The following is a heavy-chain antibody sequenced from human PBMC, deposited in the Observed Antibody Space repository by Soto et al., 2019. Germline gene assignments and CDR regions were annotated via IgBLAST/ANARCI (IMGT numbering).Heavy chain of an antibody. V-gene: IGHV4-59*01. CDR1: GGSIGSYY. J-gene: IGHJ4*02. Sequence: SETLSLTCTVSGGSIGSYYWSWIRQPPGKGLEWIGYIYYSGSTNYNPSLKSRVTISVDTSKNQFSLKLSSVTAADTAVYYCARGSGFYSGYNFDYWGQGTLVTSPQ. D-gene: IGHD5-12*01. CDR2: IYYSGST. CDR3: ARGSGFYSGYNFDY.